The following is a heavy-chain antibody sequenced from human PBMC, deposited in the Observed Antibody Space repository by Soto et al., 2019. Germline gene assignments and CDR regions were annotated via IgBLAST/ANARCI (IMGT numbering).Heavy chain of an antibody. D-gene: IGHD3-22*01. CDR3: ARHKYHSSGYHIFDY. CDR2: INRSGGT. V-gene: IGHV4-34*01. Sequence: PETLSLTCAIYGGSFSGYYWSWMRLPPGKGLEGIGVINRSGGTNYNPSLKSRVTISVDTSKNQFSLKLSSVTAADTAVYYCARHKYHSSGYHIFDYWGLGTLVTVSS. CDR1: GGSFSGYY. J-gene: IGHJ4*02.